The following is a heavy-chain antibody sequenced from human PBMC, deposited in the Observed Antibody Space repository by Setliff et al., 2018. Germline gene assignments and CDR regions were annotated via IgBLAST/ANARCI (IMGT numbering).Heavy chain of an antibody. V-gene: IGHV4-61*02. Sequence: SETLSLTCTVSGDSISSGIYHWSWIRQSAGKGLEWIGRIYHSGSTYYNPSLKSRVTISVDTSKNQFSLKLSSVTAADTAVYYCARQVSWFDPWGQGTLVTVSS. CDR1: GDSISSGIYH. J-gene: IGHJ5*02. CDR2: IYHSGST. CDR3: ARQVSWFDP.